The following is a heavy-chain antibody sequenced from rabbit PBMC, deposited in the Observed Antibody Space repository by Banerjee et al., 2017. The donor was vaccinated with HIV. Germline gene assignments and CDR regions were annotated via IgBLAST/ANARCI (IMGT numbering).Heavy chain of an antibody. D-gene: IGHD2-1*01. CDR2: IYTSSGST. Sequence: QEQLKESGGGLVKPGGTLTLTCKASGIDFSSYYYMCWVRQAPGKGLELIACIYTSSGSTWFASWVNGRFTISRSTSLNTVDLKMTSLTAADTATYFCAIQSCDDYGDWYYFNLWGQGTLVTVS. J-gene: IGHJ4*01. V-gene: IGHV1S43*01. CDR1: GIDFSSYYY. CDR3: AIQSCDDYGDWYYFNL.